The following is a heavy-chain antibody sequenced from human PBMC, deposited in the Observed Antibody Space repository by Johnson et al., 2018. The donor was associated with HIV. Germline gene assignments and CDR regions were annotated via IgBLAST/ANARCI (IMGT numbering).Heavy chain of an antibody. J-gene: IGHJ3*02. D-gene: IGHD2-21*01. Sequence: QVQLVESGGDLVQRGGSLRLSCAASGFSVSSNYMSWVRQAPGKGLEWVAFIRYDGSNKYYADSVKGRFTISRDNSKNTLYLQMNSLRAEDTAVYYCAKDVAFRDDAFDIWGQGTMVTVSS. CDR1: GFSVSSNY. CDR3: AKDVAFRDDAFDI. V-gene: IGHV3-30*02. CDR2: IRYDGSNK.